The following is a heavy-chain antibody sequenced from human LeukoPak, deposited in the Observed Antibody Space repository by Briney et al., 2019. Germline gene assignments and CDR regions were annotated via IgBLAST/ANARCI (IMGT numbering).Heavy chain of an antibody. CDR3: ARGPGQWLGKPFDY. CDR2: INHSGST. J-gene: IGHJ4*02. V-gene: IGHV4-34*01. Sequence: SETLSLTCAVYGGSFSCYYWSWIRQPPGKGLEWIGEINHSGSTNYNPSLKSRVTISVDTSKNQFSLKLSSVTAADTAVYYCARGPGQWLGKPFDYWGQGTLVTVSS. D-gene: IGHD6-19*01. CDR1: GGSFSCYY.